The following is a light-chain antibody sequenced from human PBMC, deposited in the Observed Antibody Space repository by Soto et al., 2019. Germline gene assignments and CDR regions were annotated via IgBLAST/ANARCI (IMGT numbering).Light chain of an antibody. CDR3: QQYYSIPLT. V-gene: IGKV4-1*01. J-gene: IGKJ4*01. CDR2: WAS. Sequence: DIVMTQSPDSLAVSLGERATINCKSSQRVLYSSNNKNYLAWYQQKPGQPPKLLIYWASTRESGVPDRFSGSGSGTDFTLTISSLQAEDGAVYYCQQYYSIPLTFGGGTKVEIK. CDR1: QRVLYSSNNKNY.